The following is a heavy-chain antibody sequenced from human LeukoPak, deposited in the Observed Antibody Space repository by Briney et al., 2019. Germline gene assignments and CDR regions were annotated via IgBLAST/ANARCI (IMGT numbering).Heavy chain of an antibody. V-gene: IGHV4-4*02. D-gene: IGHD4-11*01. CDR3: AKMTPVTSFQLLVLDS. CDR1: GGSISSRNW. J-gene: IGHJ4*02. Sequence: PSGTLSLTCAVSGGSISSRNWWTWVRQPPGKGLEWIGEISRSGSTNYNPSLESRVTVSVDNSKNQFSLKLSSVTAADTAVYYCAKMTPVTSFQLLVLDSWGPGTLVTISS. CDR2: ISRSGST.